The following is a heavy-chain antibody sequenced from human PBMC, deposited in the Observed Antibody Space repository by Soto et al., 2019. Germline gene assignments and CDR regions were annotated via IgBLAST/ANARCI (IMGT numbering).Heavy chain of an antibody. D-gene: IGHD6-6*01. CDR2: INAGNGNT. V-gene: IGHV1-3*01. J-gene: IGHJ6*02. CDR1: GYTFSSYA. CDR3: ARKQLVVYGMDF. Sequence: ASVKVSCKASGYTFSSYARHWWRQAPGERLEWMGWINAGNGNTKYSQKFQGRVTTTRDTSASTAYMELSSLRSEDTAVYYCARKQLVVYGMDFWGQGTTVTVSS.